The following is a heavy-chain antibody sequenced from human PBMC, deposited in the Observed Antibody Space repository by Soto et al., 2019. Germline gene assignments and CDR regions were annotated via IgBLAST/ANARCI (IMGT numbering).Heavy chain of an antibody. CDR3: ARGAAAGPFDY. CDR1: GFTFSSYW. CDR2: INSDGSST. V-gene: IGHV3-74*01. D-gene: IGHD6-13*01. Sequence: EVQLVESGGGLVQPGGSLRLSCAASGFTFSSYWMHWVRQAPGKGLVWVSRINSDGSSTRYADSVKGRFTISRDNAKNTLYLQMNILRAEDTAVYYCARGAAAGPFDYWGYGTLVTVYS. J-gene: IGHJ4*01.